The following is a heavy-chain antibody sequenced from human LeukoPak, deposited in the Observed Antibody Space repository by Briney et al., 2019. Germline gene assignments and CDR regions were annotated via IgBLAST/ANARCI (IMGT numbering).Heavy chain of an antibody. CDR1: GASIRSHY. D-gene: IGHD6-6*01. V-gene: IGHV4-59*11. CDR2: IYHIGNT. CDR3: AREYSSSNGAFDI. J-gene: IGHJ3*02. Sequence: LETLSLTCTVSGASIRSHYWSWIRQPPGKGLEWIGYIYHIGNTNYNPSLKSRVTISVDTSKNQFSLKLSSVTAADTAVYYCAREYSSSNGAFDIWGQGTMVTVSS.